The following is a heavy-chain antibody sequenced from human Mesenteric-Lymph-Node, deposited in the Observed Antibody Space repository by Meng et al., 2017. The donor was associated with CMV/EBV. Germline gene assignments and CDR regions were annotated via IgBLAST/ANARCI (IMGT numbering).Heavy chain of an antibody. CDR1: GGSLRDYY. D-gene: IGHD4-11*01. J-gene: IGHJ5*02. Sequence: LTCAVYGGSLRDYYWSWLRQPPGKGLEWIGEINHTVSTNYNPSLKSRVTISVDTSKSQFSLKMRSVTAADTAVYYCARTPTTGWFDPWGQGALVTVSS. V-gene: IGHV4-34*01. CDR3: ARTPTTGWFDP. CDR2: INHTVST.